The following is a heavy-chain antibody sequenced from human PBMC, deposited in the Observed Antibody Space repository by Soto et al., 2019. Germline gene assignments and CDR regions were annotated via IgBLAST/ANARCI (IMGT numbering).Heavy chain of an antibody. J-gene: IGHJ4*02. CDR2: IYYSGST. Sequence: SETLSLTCTVSGGSISSSSYYWGWIRQPPGKGLEWIGSIYYSGSTYYNPSLKSRVTISVDTSKNQFSLKLSSVTAADTAVYYCARRLEVPAATVFDYWGQGTLVTVSS. CDR1: GGSISSSSYY. CDR3: ARRLEVPAATVFDY. V-gene: IGHV4-39*01. D-gene: IGHD2-2*01.